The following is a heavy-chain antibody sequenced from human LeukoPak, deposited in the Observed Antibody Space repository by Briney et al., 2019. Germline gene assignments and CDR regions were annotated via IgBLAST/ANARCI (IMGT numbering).Heavy chain of an antibody. Sequence: SETLSLTCAVSGGSISSGGYSWSWIRQPPGKGLEWIGYIYHSGSTYYNPSLKSRVTISVDTSKNQFSLKLSSVTAADTAVYYCASARSYYYYGMDVWGQGTTVTVSS. V-gene: IGHV4-30-2*01. CDR1: GGSISSGGYS. CDR3: ASARSYYYYGMDV. J-gene: IGHJ6*02. CDR2: IYHSGST.